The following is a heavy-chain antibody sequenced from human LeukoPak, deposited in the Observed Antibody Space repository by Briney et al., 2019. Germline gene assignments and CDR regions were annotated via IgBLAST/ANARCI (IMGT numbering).Heavy chain of an antibody. CDR3: AREGRYSSSSDAFDI. Sequence: SQTLSLTCTVSGGSISSGSYYWSWIRQPAGKGLEWIGRIYTSGSTNYNPSLKSRVTISVDTSKNQFSLKLSSVTAADTAVYYCAREGRYSSSSDAFDIWGQGTMVTVSS. V-gene: IGHV4-61*02. CDR1: GGSISSGSYY. D-gene: IGHD6-6*01. CDR2: IYTSGST. J-gene: IGHJ3*02.